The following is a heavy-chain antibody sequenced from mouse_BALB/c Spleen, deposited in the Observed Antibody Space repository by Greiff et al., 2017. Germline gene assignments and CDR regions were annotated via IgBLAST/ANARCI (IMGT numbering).Heavy chain of an antibody. J-gene: IGHJ4*01. CDR3: ARGVTTVGDAIDY. CDR1: GFSLTGYG. CDR2: IWGDGST. Sequence: VKLMESGPGLVAPSQSLSITCTVSGFSLTGYGVNWVRQPPGKGLEWLGMIWGDGSTDYNSALKSRLSISKDNSKSQVLLKMNSLQTDDTARYYWARGVTTVGDAIDYWGQGTSVTVSS. V-gene: IGHV2-6-7*01. D-gene: IGHD1-1*01.